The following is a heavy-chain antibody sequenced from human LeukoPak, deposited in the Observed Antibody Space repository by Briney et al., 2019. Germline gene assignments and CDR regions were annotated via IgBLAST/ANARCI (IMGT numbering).Heavy chain of an antibody. D-gene: IGHD4-23*01. CDR2: IWSDGNKK. J-gene: IGHJ4*02. CDR1: GFTFTNYG. V-gene: IGHV3-33*01. Sequence: PGGSLRLSCAASGFTFTNYGMHWVRQAPGKGLEWVAIIWSDGNKKYYADSVRGRFTISRDNSKNTLYLQMNSLRAEDTAIYYCARDLVLSAGNGPYWGQGTLVTVSS. CDR3: ARDLVLSAGNGPY.